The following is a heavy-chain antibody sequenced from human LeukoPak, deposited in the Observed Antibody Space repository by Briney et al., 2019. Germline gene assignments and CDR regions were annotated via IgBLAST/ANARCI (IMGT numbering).Heavy chain of an antibody. D-gene: IGHD6-6*01. CDR1: GGSISSGSYY. CDR3: AREAARRGRDYYYMDV. CDR2: IYTSGST. J-gene: IGHJ6*03. V-gene: IGHV4-61*02. Sequence: SQTLSLTCTVSGGSISSGSYYWSWIRQPAGKGLEWIGRIYTSGSTNYNPSLKSRVTISVDTSKNQFSLKLSSVTAADTAVYYCAREAARRGRDYYYMDVWGKGTTVTVSS.